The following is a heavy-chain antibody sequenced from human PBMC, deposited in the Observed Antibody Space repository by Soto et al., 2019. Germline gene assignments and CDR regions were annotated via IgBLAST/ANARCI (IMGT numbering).Heavy chain of an antibody. D-gene: IGHD3-10*01. V-gene: IGHV1-8*01. J-gene: IGHJ6*02. Sequence: QVQLVQTGAEVKKTGASVKVSCKASGYTFTSYDINWVRQATGQGLEWMGWMNPNSGNTGYAQKFQGRVTMTRNTSISTAYMELSSLRSEDTAVYYCARGTVYGSGSYFDGMDVWGQGTTVTVSS. CDR3: ARGTVYGSGSYFDGMDV. CDR1: GYTFTSYD. CDR2: MNPNSGNT.